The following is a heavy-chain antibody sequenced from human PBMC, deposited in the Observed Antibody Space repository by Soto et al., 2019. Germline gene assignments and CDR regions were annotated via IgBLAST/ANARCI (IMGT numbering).Heavy chain of an antibody. J-gene: IGHJ6*02. CDR2: ISGSGGST. CDR3: XTYSSSAVWYYYYGMDV. D-gene: IGHD6-6*01. V-gene: IGHV3-23*01. Sequence: PGGSLRLSCAASGFTFSSYAMSWVRQAPGKGLEWVSAISGSGGSTYYADSVKGRFTISRDNSKNTLYLQMNSLRAEDTAVYYCXTYSSSAVWYYYYGMDVWGQGTTVTVSS. CDR1: GFTFSSYA.